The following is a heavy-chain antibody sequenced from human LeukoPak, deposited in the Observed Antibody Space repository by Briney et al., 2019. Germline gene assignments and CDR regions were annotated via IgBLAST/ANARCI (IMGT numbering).Heavy chain of an antibody. CDR3: ARGADYYGSGSPYYYYYGMDV. J-gene: IGHJ6*02. D-gene: IGHD3-10*01. Sequence: GGSLRLSCAASGFTFSSYAMHWVRQAPGKGLEWVAVISYDGGNKYYADSVKGRFTISRDNSKNTLYLQMNSLRAEDTAVYYCARGADYYGSGSPYYYYYGMDVWGQGTTVSVSS. CDR2: ISYDGGNK. V-gene: IGHV3-30*04. CDR1: GFTFSSYA.